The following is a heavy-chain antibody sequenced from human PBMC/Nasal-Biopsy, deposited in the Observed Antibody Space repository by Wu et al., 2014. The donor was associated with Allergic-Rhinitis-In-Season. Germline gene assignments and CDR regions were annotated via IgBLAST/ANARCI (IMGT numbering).Heavy chain of an antibody. V-gene: IGHV4-39*07. Sequence: TLSLTCTVSGGSISSTSFYWGLDPPAPQGRAVECLGRLHHSGATTYNPSLMSRVTMSMDTSKNQFSLHLSSVTDADTAVYFCVAYFERYDHTYAHALDIWGPGTEVFVSS. CDR1: GGSISSTSFY. CDR2: LHHSGAT. J-gene: IGHJ3*02. D-gene: IGHD2/OR15-2a*01. CDR3: VAYFERYDHTYAHALDI.